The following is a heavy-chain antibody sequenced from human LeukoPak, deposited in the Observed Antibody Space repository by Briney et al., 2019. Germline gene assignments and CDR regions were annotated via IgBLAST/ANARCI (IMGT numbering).Heavy chain of an antibody. Sequence: ASVKVSCKASGYTFTSYGISWVRQAPEQGLEWMGWISAYNGNTNYAQKLQGRVTMTTDTSTSTAYMELRSLRSDDTAVYYCARAYCGGDCYSDWFDPWGQGTLVTVSS. D-gene: IGHD2-21*02. CDR1: GYTFTSYG. CDR2: ISAYNGNT. V-gene: IGHV1-18*01. CDR3: ARAYCGGDCYSDWFDP. J-gene: IGHJ5*02.